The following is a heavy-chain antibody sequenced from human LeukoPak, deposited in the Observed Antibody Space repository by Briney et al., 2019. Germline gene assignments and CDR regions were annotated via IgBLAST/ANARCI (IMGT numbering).Heavy chain of an antibody. CDR2: ISSSSSYT. Sequence: GGSLRLSCAASGFTFSAYHMNWVRQAPGKGLEWVASISSSSSYTYYSDSVKGRFTISRENAKTSLDLQMNSLRAEDTAVYYCAREPSRGDYDAFDIWGQGTMVTVSS. CDR3: AREPSRGDYDAFDI. J-gene: IGHJ3*02. D-gene: IGHD4-17*01. V-gene: IGHV3-21*01. CDR1: GFTFSAYH.